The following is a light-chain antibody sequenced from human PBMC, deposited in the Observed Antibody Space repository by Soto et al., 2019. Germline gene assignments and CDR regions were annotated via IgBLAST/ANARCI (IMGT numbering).Light chain of an antibody. CDR3: QQYFSAPWT. V-gene: IGKV4-1*01. CDR1: QSVLYSSNNKSY. Sequence: DIVMTQSPDSLGVSLGERATINCKSSQSVLYSSNNKSYLAWYQQKPGLPPKLLIYWASTRESGVPDRFSGSGSGTDFTLTISSLQAEDVAVYYCQQYFSAPWTFGQGTKVEIK. CDR2: WAS. J-gene: IGKJ1*01.